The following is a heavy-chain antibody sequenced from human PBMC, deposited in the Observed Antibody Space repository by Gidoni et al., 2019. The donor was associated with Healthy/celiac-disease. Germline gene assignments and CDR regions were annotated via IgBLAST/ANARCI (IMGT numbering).Heavy chain of an antibody. Sequence: QLHLQESGPRLVRPSETLSLTCTVSGGSVSNADYYWGWIRQSPGKGLEWIGTVYYRGTTYCNPSLKSRVTISPDTSQNQFSLRLSSVTAADMAVYYCARDVRYSSSWSHFDFWGQGTLVTVSS. V-gene: IGHV4-39*07. CDR1: GGSVSNADYY. CDR3: ARDVRYSSSWSHFDF. J-gene: IGHJ4*02. D-gene: IGHD6-13*01. CDR2: VYYRGTT.